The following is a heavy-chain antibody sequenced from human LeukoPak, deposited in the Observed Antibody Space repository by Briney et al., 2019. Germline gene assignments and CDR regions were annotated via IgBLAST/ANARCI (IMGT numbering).Heavy chain of an antibody. CDR1: GFTFGVYA. D-gene: IGHD7-27*01. Sequence: PGRSLRLSCTASGFTFGVYAMSWFRQAPGKGLEWVSRIKSKTDGGTTHYAAPVKGRFTISRDDSKDTLYLQMNSLKTEDTAVYYCSTDILETNWGGYWGQGTLVTVSS. CDR2: IKSKTDGGTT. CDR3: STDILETNWGGY. V-gene: IGHV3-15*01. J-gene: IGHJ4*02.